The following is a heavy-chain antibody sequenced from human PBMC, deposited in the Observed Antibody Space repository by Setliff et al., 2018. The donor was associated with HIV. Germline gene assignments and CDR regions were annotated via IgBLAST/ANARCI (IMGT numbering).Heavy chain of an antibody. CDR3: VKGAGGYYDY. Sequence: VASVKVSCKASGYIFTVYPMHWVRQAPGQGLEWMGWINPNSGDTNYAQKFQGRVTMARDTSISTAYMELNRLTSDDTALYYCVKGAGGYYDYWSQGALVTVSS. D-gene: IGHD2-15*01. V-gene: IGHV1-2*02. CDR1: GYIFTVYP. CDR2: INPNSGDT. J-gene: IGHJ4*02.